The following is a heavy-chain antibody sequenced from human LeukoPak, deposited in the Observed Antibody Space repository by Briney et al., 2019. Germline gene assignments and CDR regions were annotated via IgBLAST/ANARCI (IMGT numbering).Heavy chain of an antibody. V-gene: IGHV1-69*01. CDR1: GGTFSSYA. CDR2: IIPIFGTA. Sequence: SVKVSCKASGGTFSSYAISWVRQAPGQGLEWMGGIIPIFGTANYAQKFQGRVTITADESTSTAYMELSSLRSEDTAVYYCARVSRRLYCSGGSCYSKSYYYYMDVWGKGTTVTVSS. CDR3: ARVSRRLYCSGGSCYSKSYYYYMDV. D-gene: IGHD2-15*01. J-gene: IGHJ6*03.